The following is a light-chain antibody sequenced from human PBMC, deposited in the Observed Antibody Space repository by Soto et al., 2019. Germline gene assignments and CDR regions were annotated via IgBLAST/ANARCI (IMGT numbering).Light chain of an antibody. J-gene: IGKJ4*01. CDR3: QQRSTWPLT. CDR2: DAS. CDR1: QSINSF. V-gene: IGKV3-11*01. Sequence: EIVLTQSPATLSLSPGERASLSCRASQSINSFLAWYQQKPGQAPRLLIHDASNRATGIPARFSGSGSGTDFTLTISSLEPEDFAVYYCQQRSTWPLTFGGGTRVEI.